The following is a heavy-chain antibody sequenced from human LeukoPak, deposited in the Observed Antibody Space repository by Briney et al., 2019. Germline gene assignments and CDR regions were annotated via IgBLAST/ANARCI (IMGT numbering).Heavy chain of an antibody. CDR3: ARSYYYGSGSYICFDP. V-gene: IGHV5-51*01. J-gene: IGHJ5*02. Sequence: GESLQISCKGSGYIFNSYWIGWVRQMPGKGLEWMGIIYPGDSDTRYSPSFQGQVTISADKSISTAYLQWSSLKASDTAMYYCARSYYYGSGSYICFDPWGQGTLVTVSS. CDR2: IYPGDSDT. D-gene: IGHD3-10*01. CDR1: GYIFNSYW.